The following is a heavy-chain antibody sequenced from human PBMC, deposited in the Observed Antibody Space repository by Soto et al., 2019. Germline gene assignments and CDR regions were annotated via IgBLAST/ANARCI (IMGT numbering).Heavy chain of an antibody. CDR3: ARDVRRWLQLDAFDI. D-gene: IGHD5-12*01. CDR1: GFTFSDYY. J-gene: IGHJ3*02. V-gene: IGHV3-11*01. Sequence: GGSLRLSCAASGFTFSDYYMSWIRQAPGKGLEWVSYISSSGSTIYYADSVKGRFTISRDNAKNSLYLQMNSPRAEDTAVYYCARDVRRWLQLDAFDIWGQGTMVTVSS. CDR2: ISSSGSTI.